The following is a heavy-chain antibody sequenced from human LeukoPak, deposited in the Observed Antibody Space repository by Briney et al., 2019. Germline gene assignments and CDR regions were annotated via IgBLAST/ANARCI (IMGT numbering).Heavy chain of an antibody. V-gene: IGHV3-53*01. Sequence: GGSLRLSCAATGFTASRNYMNWVRQAPGKGLEWIAILHSGGDTNYADSVKGRFTISRDNSKNTLYLQMNSLRAEDTGVYYCARDGYEFWSGYYHGAYFDHWGQGTLVTVSS. CDR3: ARDGYEFWSGYYHGAYFDH. CDR2: LHSGGDT. J-gene: IGHJ4*02. D-gene: IGHD3-3*01. CDR1: GFTASRNY.